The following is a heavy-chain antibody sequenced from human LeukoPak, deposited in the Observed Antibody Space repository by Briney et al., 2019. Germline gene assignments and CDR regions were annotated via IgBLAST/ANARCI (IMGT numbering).Heavy chain of an antibody. J-gene: IGHJ4*02. Sequence: QPGGSLRLSCAASGFTFSSYSMNWVRQAPGKGLEWVSYISSSSSTIYYADSVKGRFTISRDNAKNSLYLQMNSLKPEDTALYYCASLYYYGSGSPYFDYWGQGTLVTVSS. V-gene: IGHV3-48*04. CDR2: ISSSSSTI. CDR3: ASLYYYGSGSPYFDY. CDR1: GFTFSSYS. D-gene: IGHD3-10*01.